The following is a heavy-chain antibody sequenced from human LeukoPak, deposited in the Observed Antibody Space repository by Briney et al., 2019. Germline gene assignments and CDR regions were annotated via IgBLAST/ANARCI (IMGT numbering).Heavy chain of an antibody. Sequence: LETLSLTCSVSGGSITTGYWTWIRQPPLKGLEWIGYKYDGRPANINPSLRSRATISVDTSKNQFSLQLTSVTAADTAIYYCAKTSRYNYDPFDSWGQGTLVTVSS. CDR2: KYDGRPA. CDR1: GGSITTGY. D-gene: IGHD3-16*01. V-gene: IGHV4-59*01. CDR3: AKTSRYNYDPFDS. J-gene: IGHJ4*02.